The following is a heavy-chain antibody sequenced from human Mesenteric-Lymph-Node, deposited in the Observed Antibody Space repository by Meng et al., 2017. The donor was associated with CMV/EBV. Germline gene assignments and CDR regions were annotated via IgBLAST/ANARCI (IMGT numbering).Heavy chain of an antibody. Sequence: GESLKISCAASGFIVSSNYMSWVRQVPGKGLEWVAVIYSGGSTYYADSVKGRFTISRDNAKNTVYLQMNSLRAEDTAIYYCARLVAGSYYFDSWGQGTLVTVSS. CDR1: GFIVSSNY. CDR3: ARLVAGSYYFDS. J-gene: IGHJ4*02. V-gene: IGHV3-66*04. D-gene: IGHD6-19*01. CDR2: IYSGGST.